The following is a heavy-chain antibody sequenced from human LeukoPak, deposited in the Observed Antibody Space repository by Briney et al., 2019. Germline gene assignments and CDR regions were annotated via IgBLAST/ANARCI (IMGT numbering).Heavy chain of an antibody. CDR3: ATDRRDGYTDPFYY. Sequence: ASVKASCKVSGYTFTDYYMHWVQQAPGKGREWMGLVDPEDGETIYAEKFQGRVTITADTSTDTAYMELSSLRSEDTAVYYCATDRRDGYTDPFYYWGQGTLVTVSS. CDR2: VDPEDGET. CDR1: GYTFTDYY. V-gene: IGHV1-69-2*01. D-gene: IGHD5-24*01. J-gene: IGHJ4*02.